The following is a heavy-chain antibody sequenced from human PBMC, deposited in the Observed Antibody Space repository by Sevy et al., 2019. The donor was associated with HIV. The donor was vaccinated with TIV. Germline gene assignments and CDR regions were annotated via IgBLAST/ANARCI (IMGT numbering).Heavy chain of an antibody. D-gene: IGHD1-1*01. V-gene: IGHV4-59*01. CDR2: IYFTGNT. J-gene: IGHJ4*02. CDR3: ARDSTTRPRVLDY. CDR1: GGSISSYF. Sequence: SETLSLTCSVSGGSISSYFWTWVRQSPGKGLEWIGNIYFTGNTDYSPSLKSRVTLSLDTSKSHFSLILNSLTAADPAVYYCARDSTTRPRVLDYWGQGTLVTVSS.